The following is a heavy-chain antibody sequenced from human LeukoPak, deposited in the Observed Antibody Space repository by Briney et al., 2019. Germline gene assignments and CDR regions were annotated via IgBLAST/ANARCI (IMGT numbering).Heavy chain of an antibody. CDR3: ARAGYDFWSGYAVFDY. V-gene: IGHV1-69*05. Sequence: ASVKVSCKASGGTFSSYAISWVRQAPGQGLEWMGGIIPIFGTANYAQKFQGRVTITRDTSASTAYMELSSLRSEDMAVYYCARAGYDFWSGYAVFDYWGQGTLVTVSS. CDR2: IIPIFGTA. D-gene: IGHD3-3*01. J-gene: IGHJ4*02. CDR1: GGTFSSYA.